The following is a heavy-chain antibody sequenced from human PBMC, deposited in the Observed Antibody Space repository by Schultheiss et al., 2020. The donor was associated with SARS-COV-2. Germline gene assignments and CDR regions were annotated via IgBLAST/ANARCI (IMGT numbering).Heavy chain of an antibody. J-gene: IGHJ3*02. V-gene: IGHV1-18*01. CDR1: GYTFTSYG. Sequence: ASVKVSCKASGYTFTSYGISWVRQAPGQGLEWMGWISAYNGNTNYAQKLQGRVTMTTDTSTSTAYMELRSLRSDDTAVYYCARDYPSGYCSSTSCPKAAFDIWGQGTMVTVSS. CDR2: ISAYNGNT. CDR3: ARDYPSGYCSSTSCPKAAFDI. D-gene: IGHD2-2*01.